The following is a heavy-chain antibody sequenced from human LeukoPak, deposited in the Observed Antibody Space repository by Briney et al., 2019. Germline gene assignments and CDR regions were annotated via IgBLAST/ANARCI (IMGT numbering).Heavy chain of an antibody. D-gene: IGHD3-22*01. CDR2: ISSSSSTI. CDR3: ARAPLPYYYDSSGPGPY. CDR1: GFTFSSYT. J-gene: IGHJ4*02. V-gene: IGHV3-48*04. Sequence: PGGSLRLSCAASGFTFSSYTMDWVRQAPGKGLEWVSHISSSSSTIYYADSVKGRFTISRDNAKNTLYLQMNSLRAEDTAVYYCARAPLPYYYDSSGPGPYWGQGTLVTVSS.